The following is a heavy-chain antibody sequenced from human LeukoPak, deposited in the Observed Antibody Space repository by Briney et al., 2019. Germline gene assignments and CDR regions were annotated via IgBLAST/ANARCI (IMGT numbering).Heavy chain of an antibody. Sequence: GGSLRLSCAASGFTFSSYGMHWVRQAPGKGLEWVAVISYEGSNKYYADSVRGRFTISRDNSKNTLYLQMNSLRAEDTAVYYCAKGQSSSWYGWFDPWGQGTLVTVSS. CDR2: ISYEGSNK. CDR1: GFTFSSYG. J-gene: IGHJ5*02. CDR3: AKGQSSSWYGWFDP. D-gene: IGHD6-13*01. V-gene: IGHV3-30*18.